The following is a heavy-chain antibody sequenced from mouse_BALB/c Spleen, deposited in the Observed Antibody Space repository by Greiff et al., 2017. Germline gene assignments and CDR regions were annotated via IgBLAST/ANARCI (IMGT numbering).Heavy chain of an antibody. J-gene: IGHJ2*01. Sequence: VQLKESGPGLVKPSQSLSLTCSVTGYSITSGYYWNWIRQFPGNKLEWMGYIIYDGSNNYNPSLKNRISITRDTSKNQFFLKLNSVTTEDTATYYCARERGMITDYWGQGTTLTVSS. D-gene: IGHD2-4*01. CDR1: GYSITSGYY. V-gene: IGHV3-6*02. CDR3: ARERGMITDY. CDR2: IIYDGSN.